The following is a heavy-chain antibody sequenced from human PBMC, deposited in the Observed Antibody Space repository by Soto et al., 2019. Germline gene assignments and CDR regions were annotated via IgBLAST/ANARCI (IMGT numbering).Heavy chain of an antibody. V-gene: IGHV1-18*01. Sequence: ASVKVSCKASGGTFSSYAINWVRQAPGQGLEWMGWISPWKGNTNYAQSFQGRVTMTTDTSTSTAYMELRSLTSDDTAVYYCARDLDPSGSYYTDYWGPGTLVIVSS. J-gene: IGHJ4*02. D-gene: IGHD3-10*01. CDR2: ISPWKGNT. CDR3: ARDLDPSGSYYTDY. CDR1: GGTFSSYA.